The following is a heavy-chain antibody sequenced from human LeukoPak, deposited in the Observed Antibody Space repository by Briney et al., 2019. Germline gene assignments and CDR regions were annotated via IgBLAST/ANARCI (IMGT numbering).Heavy chain of an antibody. CDR3: ARRISVAGGGTAFDL. J-gene: IGHJ3*01. CDR2: ISSSSSYI. CDR1: GFTFSSYS. V-gene: IGHV3-21*04. Sequence: GGSLRLSCAASGFTFSSYSMNWVRQAPGKGLEWVSSISSSSSYIYYADSVKGRFTISRDNAKNSLYLQMNSLRDADTAFYYCARRISVAGGGTAFDLWGQGTLVTVSS. D-gene: IGHD6-19*01.